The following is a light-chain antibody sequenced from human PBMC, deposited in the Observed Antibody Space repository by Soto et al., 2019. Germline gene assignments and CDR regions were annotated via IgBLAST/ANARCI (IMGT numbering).Light chain of an antibody. J-gene: IGLJ1*01. Sequence: QLVLTQSPSASASLGASVKLTCTLSSGHSSYAIAWHQQQPEKGPRYLMKLNSDGSHSKGDGIPDRFLGSSSGAERYLTISRLQSEDEADYYCQTWGTGIHYVFGTGTKVTVL. CDR3: QTWGTGIHYV. CDR1: SGHSSYA. CDR2: LNSDGSH. V-gene: IGLV4-69*01.